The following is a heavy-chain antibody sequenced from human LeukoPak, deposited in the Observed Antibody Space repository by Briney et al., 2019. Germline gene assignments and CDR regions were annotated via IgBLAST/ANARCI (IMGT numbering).Heavy chain of an antibody. J-gene: IGHJ4*02. CDR1: GGSISSSNW. Sequence: SETLSLTCAVSGGSISSSNWWNWVRQPPGKGLEWIGEIYHSGSTNYNPSLKSRVTISVDKSKNQFSLKLSSVTAADTAVYYCARVVRGDNSHYFDYWGQGTLVTVSS. V-gene: IGHV4-4*02. CDR3: ARVVRGDNSHYFDY. CDR2: IYHSGST. D-gene: IGHD4-23*01.